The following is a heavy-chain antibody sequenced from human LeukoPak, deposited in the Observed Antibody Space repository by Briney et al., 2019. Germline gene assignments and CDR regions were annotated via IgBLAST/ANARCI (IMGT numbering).Heavy chain of an antibody. D-gene: IGHD3-9*01. Sequence: GGSLRLSCTASGFTFGDYAMSWVRQAPGKGLEWVANIKQDGSEKYYVDSVKGRFTISRDNAKNSLYLQMNSLRAEDTAVYYCARALLTAYPIDYWGQGTLVTVSS. J-gene: IGHJ4*02. CDR1: GFTFGDYA. CDR3: ARALLTAYPIDY. V-gene: IGHV3-7*04. CDR2: IKQDGSEK.